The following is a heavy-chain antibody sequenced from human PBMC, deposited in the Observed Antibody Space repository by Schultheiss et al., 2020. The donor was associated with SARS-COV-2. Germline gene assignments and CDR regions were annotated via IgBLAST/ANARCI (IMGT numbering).Heavy chain of an antibody. D-gene: IGHD2-2*01. CDR2: INPNSGGT. J-gene: IGHJ4*02. CDR3: ARGLGYCSSTSCYPFDY. Sequence: ASVKVSCKASGYTFTTHALHWVRQAPGQGLEWMGRINPNSGGTNYAQKFQGRVTMTRDTSISTAYMELSRLRSDDTAVYYCARGLGYCSSTSCYPFDYWGQGTLVTVSS. V-gene: IGHV1-2*06. CDR1: GYTFTTHA.